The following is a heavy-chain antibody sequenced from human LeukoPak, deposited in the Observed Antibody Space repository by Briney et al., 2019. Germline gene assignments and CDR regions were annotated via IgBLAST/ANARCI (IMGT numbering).Heavy chain of an antibody. Sequence: SVEVSCKASGGTFSSYAISWVRQAPGQGLEWMGGIIPIFGTANYAQKFQGRVTITADESTSTAYMELSSLRSEDTAVYYCARSHPWEWQQLVPMDLPNYYFDYWGQGTLVTVSS. CDR2: IIPIFGTA. CDR3: ARSHPWEWQQLVPMDLPNYYFDY. D-gene: IGHD6-13*01. CDR1: GGTFSSYA. V-gene: IGHV1-69*13. J-gene: IGHJ4*02.